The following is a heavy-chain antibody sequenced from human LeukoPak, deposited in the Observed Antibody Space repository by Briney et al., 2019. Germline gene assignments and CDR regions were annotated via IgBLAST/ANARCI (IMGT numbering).Heavy chain of an antibody. CDR1: GGSISSSSYF. J-gene: IGHJ4*02. D-gene: IGHD2-15*01. V-gene: IGHV4-39*01. Sequence: KPSETLSLTCTVSGGSISSSSYFWGWIRQPPGKGLEWIGSIFYSGSTYYNPSLNSRVTISIDTSKNQFSLRLSSVTAADAAVYYCAGTGLGYCSGGTCYHFDYWGQGTLVTVSS. CDR2: IFYSGST. CDR3: AGTGLGYCSGGTCYHFDY.